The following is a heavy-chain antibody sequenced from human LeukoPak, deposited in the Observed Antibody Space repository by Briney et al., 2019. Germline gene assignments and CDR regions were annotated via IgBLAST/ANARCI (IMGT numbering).Heavy chain of an antibody. Sequence: GGSLRLSCAASGFPFSNYGMHWVRQAPGKGLEWVAVIWYDGSNKHYTDSVKGRFTISRDNSKNTLYLQMNSLRAEDTAFYYCAKDWQWEVPTWGFNYWGQGTLVTVSS. V-gene: IGHV3-33*06. CDR2: IWYDGSNK. D-gene: IGHD1-26*01. CDR3: AKDWQWEVPTWGFNY. J-gene: IGHJ4*02. CDR1: GFPFSNYG.